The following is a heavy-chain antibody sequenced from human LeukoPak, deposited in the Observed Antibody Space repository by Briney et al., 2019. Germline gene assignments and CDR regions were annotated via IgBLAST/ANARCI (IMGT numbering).Heavy chain of an antibody. CDR2: ISRTGDRS. CDR3: AELGITMIGGV. CDR1: GFTFSNSG. J-gene: IGHJ6*04. Sequence: GGSLRLSCAASGFTFSNSGMSWVRQAPGKGLEWVSGISRTGDRSYYADSVKGRFTISRDNAKNSLYLQMNSLRAEDTAVYYCAELGITMIGGVWGKGTTVTISS. D-gene: IGHD3-10*02. V-gene: IGHV3-23*01.